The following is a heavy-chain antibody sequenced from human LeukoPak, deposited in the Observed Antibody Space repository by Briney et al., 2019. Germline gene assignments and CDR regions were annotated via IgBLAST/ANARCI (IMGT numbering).Heavy chain of an antibody. CDR3: AKEGIGAAGRRFDC. J-gene: IGHJ4*02. CDR1: GFTFSSYG. Sequence: GGSLRLSCVASGFTFSSYGMNWVRQAPGKGLQWVSSIANTGGNTYYADSVRGRFTISRDNSKNTLYLQMNSLRDEDTAVYYCAKEGIGAAGRRFDCWGQGTPVTVSS. V-gene: IGHV3-23*01. D-gene: IGHD6-13*01. CDR2: IANTGGNT.